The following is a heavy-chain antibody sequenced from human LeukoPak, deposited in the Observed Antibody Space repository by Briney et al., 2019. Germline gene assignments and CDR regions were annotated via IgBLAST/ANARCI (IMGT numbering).Heavy chain of an antibody. D-gene: IGHD6-13*01. Sequence: GGSLRLSCAASGFTFSSYAMSWVRQAPGKGLEWVSSISSSSSYIYYADSVKGRFTISRDNSKNTLYLQMNSLRAEDTAVYYCAKDLDSGLLAATFDYWGQGTLVTVSS. J-gene: IGHJ4*02. CDR2: ISSSSSYI. CDR3: AKDLDSGLLAATFDY. CDR1: GFTFSSYA. V-gene: IGHV3-21*01.